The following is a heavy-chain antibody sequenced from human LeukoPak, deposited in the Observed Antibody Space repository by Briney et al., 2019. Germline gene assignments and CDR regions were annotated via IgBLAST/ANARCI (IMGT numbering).Heavy chain of an antibody. CDR3: ARSITMIVVVIPRDDAFDI. D-gene: IGHD3-22*01. Sequence: VASVKVSCKASGGTFSSYAISRVRQAPGQGLEWMGGIIPIFGTANYAQKFQGRVTITADESTSTAYMELSSLRSEDTAVYYCARSITMIVVVIPRDDAFDIWGQGTMVTVSS. CDR2: IIPIFGTA. CDR1: GGTFSSYA. J-gene: IGHJ3*02. V-gene: IGHV1-69*13.